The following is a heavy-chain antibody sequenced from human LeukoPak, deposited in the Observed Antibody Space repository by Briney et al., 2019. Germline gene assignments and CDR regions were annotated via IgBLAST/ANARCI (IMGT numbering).Heavy chain of an antibody. CDR3: ARVRRVRWSTQGYFDF. J-gene: IGHJ4*02. D-gene: IGHD4-23*01. CDR2: INHGGNA. CDR1: GGSFSGYF. Sequence: SETLSLTCAVYGGSFSGYFWTWMRQPPGKGLEWIGEINHGGNAIFNPSLKSLVTMSADPSKNQFSLNLRSVTAADTAVYSCARVRRVRWSTQGYFDFWGRGALVTV. V-gene: IGHV4-34*01.